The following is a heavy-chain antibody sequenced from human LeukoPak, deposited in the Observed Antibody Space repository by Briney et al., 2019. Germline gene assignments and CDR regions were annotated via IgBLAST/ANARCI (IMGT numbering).Heavy chain of an antibody. D-gene: IGHD3-10*01. CDR1: GGTFSSYA. Sequence: SVKVSCKASGGTFSSYAISWVRQAPGQGLEWMGRIIPIFGTAHYAQKFQGRVTITTDESTSTAYMELSSLRSEDTAVYYCARGEVRWPSKLYYYYYMDVWGKGTTVTVSS. J-gene: IGHJ6*03. CDR2: IIPIFGTA. CDR3: ARGEVRWPSKLYYYYYMDV. V-gene: IGHV1-69*05.